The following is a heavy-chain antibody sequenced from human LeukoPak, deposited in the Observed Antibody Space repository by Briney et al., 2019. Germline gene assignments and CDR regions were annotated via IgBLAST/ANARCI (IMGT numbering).Heavy chain of an antibody. CDR3: ARGVRSEFDP. CDR2: IYHSGST. V-gene: IGHV4-30-2*01. D-gene: IGHD3-3*01. Sequence: SQTLSLTCAVSGGSISSGGYSWSWIRQPPGKGLEWIGYIYHSGSTYYNPSHKSRVTISVDRSKNQFSLKLSSVTAADTAVYYCARGVRSEFDPWGQGTLVTVSS. J-gene: IGHJ5*02. CDR1: GGSISSGGYS.